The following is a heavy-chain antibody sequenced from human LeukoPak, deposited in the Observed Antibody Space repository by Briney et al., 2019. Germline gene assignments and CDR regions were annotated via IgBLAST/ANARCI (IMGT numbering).Heavy chain of an antibody. V-gene: IGHV3-30*18. CDR1: GFTFSSYG. CDR3: AKESLWLQTLPDY. Sequence: GGSLRLSCAASGFTFSSYGMHWVRQAPGKGLEWVAVISYDGSNKYYADSVKGRFTISRDNSKNTLYLQMNSLRDEDTAVYYCAKESLWLQTLPDYWGQGTLVTVSS. D-gene: IGHD5-24*01. CDR2: ISYDGSNK. J-gene: IGHJ4*02.